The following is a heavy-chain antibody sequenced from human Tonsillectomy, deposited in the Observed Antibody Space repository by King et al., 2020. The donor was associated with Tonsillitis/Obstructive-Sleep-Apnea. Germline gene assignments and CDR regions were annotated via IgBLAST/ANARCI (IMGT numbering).Heavy chain of an antibody. D-gene: IGHD3-3*01. CDR1: GFIFSNYA. CDR2: ISYDGSYK. J-gene: IGHJ4*02. V-gene: IGHV3-30*04. Sequence: VQLVESGGGVVQPGRSLRLSCAASGFIFSNYAMHWVRQAPGKGLEWVAVISYDGSYKYYADSVKGRFTISRDNSKNMLYLQMNSLRAEDTAVYYCARGTDYDFWSGFDYWGQGTLVTVSS. CDR3: ARGTDYDFWSGFDY.